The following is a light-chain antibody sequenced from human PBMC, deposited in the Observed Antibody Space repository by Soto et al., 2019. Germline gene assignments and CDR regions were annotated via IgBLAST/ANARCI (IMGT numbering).Light chain of an antibody. Sequence: QAVLTQPPSVSAAPRQRVTISCSGSSSNIGNNAVNWYQQLPGKAPKLLIYYDDLLPSGVSDRFSGSKSGTSASLAISGLQSEDEADYYCAAWYDSLNGYVFGTGTKLTVL. CDR3: AAWYDSLNGYV. J-gene: IGLJ1*01. CDR1: SSNIGNNA. CDR2: YDD. V-gene: IGLV1-36*01.